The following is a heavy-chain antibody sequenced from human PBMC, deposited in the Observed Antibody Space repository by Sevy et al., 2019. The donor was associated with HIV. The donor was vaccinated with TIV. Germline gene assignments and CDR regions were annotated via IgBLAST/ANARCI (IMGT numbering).Heavy chain of an antibody. CDR1: GYTFTSYG. Sequence: ASVKVSCKASGYTFTSYGISWVRQAPGQGLEWMGWISAYNGNTNYAQKLQGRATMTTDTSTSTAYMELRSLRSDDTAVYYCARVPTYYYDSSGYAPEAFDIWGQGTMVTVSS. J-gene: IGHJ3*02. V-gene: IGHV1-18*01. D-gene: IGHD3-22*01. CDR3: ARVPTYYYDSSGYAPEAFDI. CDR2: ISAYNGNT.